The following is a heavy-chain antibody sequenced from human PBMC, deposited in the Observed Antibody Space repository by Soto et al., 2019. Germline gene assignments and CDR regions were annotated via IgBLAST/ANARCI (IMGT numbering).Heavy chain of an antibody. V-gene: IGHV1-18*01. CDR1: GYTLTNYG. J-gene: IGHJ4*02. D-gene: IGHD2-8*02. CDR2: IGAYNGNT. Sequence: QVQLVQSGAEVKKPGASVRVSCKASGYTLTNYGITWVRQAPGQGLAWMGWIGAYNGNTDYAQKLQGRVTMTPGTSTSTVYMGLRTLTSDDTAVYYCARDACTGGPCYHGRADNWGQGTRVSVAS. CDR3: ARDACTGGPCYHGRADN.